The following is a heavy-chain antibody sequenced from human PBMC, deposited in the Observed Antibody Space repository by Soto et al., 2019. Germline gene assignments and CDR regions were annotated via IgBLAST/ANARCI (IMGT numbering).Heavy chain of an antibody. CDR2: ISIYNGNT. CDR3: AKRRGSSNGEFAT. V-gene: IGHV1-18*01. D-gene: IGHD5-18*01. CDR1: GYTFTSYA. J-gene: IGHJ4*02. Sequence: QVQLVQSGAEVKKPGASVKVSCKASGYTFTSYAISWVRQAPGQGLEWMGWISIYNGNTNYAQKLQGRVTMTTDTPTSTANRRLGGWRSEDRAVFSCAKRRGSSNGEFATGGQGTLSPSPQ.